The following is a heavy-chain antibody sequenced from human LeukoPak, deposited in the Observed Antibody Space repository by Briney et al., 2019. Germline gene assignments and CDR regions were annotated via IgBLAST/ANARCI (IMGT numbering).Heavy chain of an antibody. V-gene: IGHV3-33*01. CDR1: GFTLSGFG. CDR3: ARVGDIEAFDI. D-gene: IGHD3-16*02. CDR2: MWYDGRNK. Sequence: GRSLRLSCAASGFTLSGFGMVWVRQAPGKGLEWVTLMWYDGRNKYYADSVKGRFTISRDNSKNTVYLQMNSLRGEDTAVYYCARVGDIEAFDIWGQGTRVTVSS. J-gene: IGHJ3*02.